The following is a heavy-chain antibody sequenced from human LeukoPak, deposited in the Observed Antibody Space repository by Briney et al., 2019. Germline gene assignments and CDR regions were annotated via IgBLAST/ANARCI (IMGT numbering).Heavy chain of an antibody. D-gene: IGHD2-2*01. CDR2: ISSNGGST. J-gene: IGHJ4*02. V-gene: IGHV3-64*01. CDR3: ARSLRTGRYCSSTSCYAADY. CDR1: GFTFSSYA. Sequence: GGSLRLSCAASGFTFSSYAMHWVRQAPGKGLEYVSAISSNGGSTYYANSVKGRFTISRDNSKNTLYLQMGSLRAEDMAVYYCARSLRTGRYCSSTSCYAADYWGQGTLVTVSS.